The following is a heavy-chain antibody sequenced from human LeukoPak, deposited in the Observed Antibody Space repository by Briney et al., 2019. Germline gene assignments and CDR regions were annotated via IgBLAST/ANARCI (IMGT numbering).Heavy chain of an antibody. D-gene: IGHD6-19*01. V-gene: IGHV3-23*01. Sequence: GGSLRLSCAASGFTFSSYAMSWVRQAPGKGLEWVSAISGSGGSTYYADSVKGRFTISRDNSKNTLYLQMNRLRAEDTAVYYCARQVYNSGWYLDYWGQGTLVAVSS. CDR2: ISGSGGST. J-gene: IGHJ4*02. CDR3: ARQVYNSGWYLDY. CDR1: GFTFSSYA.